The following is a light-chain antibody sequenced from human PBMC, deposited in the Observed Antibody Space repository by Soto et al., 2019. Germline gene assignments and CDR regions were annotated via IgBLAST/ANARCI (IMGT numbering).Light chain of an antibody. CDR1: SSNIGAGYD. V-gene: IGLV1-40*01. Sequence: QSVLTQPPSVSGAPGQRVTISCTGSSSNIGAGYDVHWYQQLPGTAPKLLIYRNSNRPSGVPDRFSGSKSGTSASLAITGLQAEDEADYYCQSYDSSLSVLYVFGTGTQLTVL. CDR3: QSYDSSLSVLYV. CDR2: RNS. J-gene: IGLJ1*01.